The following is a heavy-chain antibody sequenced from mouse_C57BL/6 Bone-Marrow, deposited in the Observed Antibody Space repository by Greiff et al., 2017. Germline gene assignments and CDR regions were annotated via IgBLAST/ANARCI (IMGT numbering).Heavy chain of an antibody. J-gene: IGHJ2*01. V-gene: IGHV14-4*01. CDR3: STVYYFDY. Sequence: VQLQQSGAELVRPGASVKLSCTASGFNIKDDYMHWVKQRPEQGLEWIGWIDPENGDTEYASKFQGKATITADTSSNTAYLQLSSLTSEDTAVYYFSTVYYFDYWGQGTTLTVSS. CDR2: IDPENGDT. CDR1: GFNIKDDY.